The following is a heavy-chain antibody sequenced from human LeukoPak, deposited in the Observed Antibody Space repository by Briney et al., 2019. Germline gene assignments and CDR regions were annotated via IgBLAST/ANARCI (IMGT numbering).Heavy chain of an antibody. J-gene: IGHJ4*02. V-gene: IGHV5-51*01. CDR3: ARHFYYGSGSNTDYYFDY. CDR1: GYSFTSYW. Sequence: GESLKISCKGSGYSFTSYWIGWVRQMPGKGLEWMGIIYPGDSDTRYSPSFQGQVTISADKSISTAYLQWSSLKASDTAMYYCARHFYYGSGSNTDYYFDYWGQGTLVNVSS. D-gene: IGHD3-10*01. CDR2: IYPGDSDT.